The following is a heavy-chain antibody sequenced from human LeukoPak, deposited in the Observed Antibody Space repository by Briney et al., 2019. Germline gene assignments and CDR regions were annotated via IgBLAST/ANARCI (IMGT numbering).Heavy chain of an antibody. J-gene: IGHJ4*02. CDR1: GFTFSSYA. Sequence: GRSLRLSCAASGFTFSSYAMHWVRQAPGKGLERVAVISYDGSTKYYADSVKGRFTISRDNSKNTQYLQMNSLRAEDTAVYYCAKDPIHYDFWSGYFDYWGQGTLVTVSS. CDR2: ISYDGSTK. CDR3: AKDPIHYDFWSGYFDY. V-gene: IGHV3-30*18. D-gene: IGHD3-3*01.